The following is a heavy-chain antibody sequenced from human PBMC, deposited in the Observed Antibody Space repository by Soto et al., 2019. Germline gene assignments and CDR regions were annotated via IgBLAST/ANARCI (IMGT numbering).Heavy chain of an antibody. Sequence: SEKLSLTCAVYGGSFSGYYWSWIRQPPGKGLEWIGEINHSGSTNYNPSLKSRVTISVDTSKNQFSLKLSSVTAADTAVYYCARGLHYDFFSGYYTRGRNYYYGMDVWCQ. J-gene: IGHJ6*02. CDR3: ARGLHYDFFSGYYTRGRNYYYGMDV. CDR1: GGSFSGYY. CDR2: INHSGST. V-gene: IGHV4-34*01. D-gene: IGHD3-3*01.